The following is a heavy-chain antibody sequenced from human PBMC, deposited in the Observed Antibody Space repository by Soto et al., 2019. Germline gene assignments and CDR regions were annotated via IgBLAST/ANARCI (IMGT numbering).Heavy chain of an antibody. D-gene: IGHD2-2*02. CDR2: INPSGGST. V-gene: IGHV1-46*01. J-gene: IGHJ4*02. CDR3: ARDQDIVVVPAAIQGFDY. Sequence: ASVKVSCKASGYTFTSYYMHGVRQAPGQGLEWMGIINPSGGSTSYAQKFQGRVTMTRDTSTSTVYMELSSLRSEDTAVYYCARDQDIVVVPAAIQGFDYWGQGTLVPVSS. CDR1: GYTFTSYY.